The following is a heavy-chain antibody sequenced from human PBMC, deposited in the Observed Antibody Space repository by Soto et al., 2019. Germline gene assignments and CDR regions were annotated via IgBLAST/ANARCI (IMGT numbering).Heavy chain of an antibody. CDR1: GFTFSSYA. D-gene: IGHD3-3*01. CDR3: ARAYDFWSGYYFPDDY. J-gene: IGHJ4*02. CDR2: ISYDGSNK. V-gene: IGHV3-30-3*01. Sequence: GGSLRLSCAASGFTFSSYAMHWVRQAPGKGLEWVAVISYDGSNKYYADSVKGRFTISRDNSKNTLYLQMNSLRAEDTAVYYCARAYDFWSGYYFPDDYWGQGTLVTV.